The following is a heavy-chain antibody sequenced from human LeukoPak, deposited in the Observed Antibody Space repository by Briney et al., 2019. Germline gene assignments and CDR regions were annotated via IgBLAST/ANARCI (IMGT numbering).Heavy chain of an antibody. Sequence: SETLSLTCTVSGGSISSYYWSWIRQPPGKGLEWIGYIYYSGSTNYNPSLKSRVTISVDTSKNQFSLKLSSVTAADTAVYYCAGTVGGGWFDPWGQGTLVTVSS. V-gene: IGHV4-59*08. D-gene: IGHD2-15*01. CDR3: AGTVGGGWFDP. J-gene: IGHJ5*02. CDR1: GGSISSYY. CDR2: IYYSGST.